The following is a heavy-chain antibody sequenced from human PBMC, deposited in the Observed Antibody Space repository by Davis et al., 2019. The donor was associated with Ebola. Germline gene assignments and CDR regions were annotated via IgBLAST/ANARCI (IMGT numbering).Heavy chain of an antibody. J-gene: IGHJ2*01. CDR1: GFTFSSNS. CDR2: ISSSSKYI. V-gene: IGHV3-21*01. Sequence: GESLKISCAASGFTFSSNSMNWVRQAPGKGLEWVSFISSSSKYIYYADSVKGRFTVSRDNAKNSLYLQMNSLRAEDTAVYYCVRDPALVVTGGGWFFGLWGRGTLVTVSS. CDR3: VRDPALVVTGGGWFFGL. D-gene: IGHD2-21*02.